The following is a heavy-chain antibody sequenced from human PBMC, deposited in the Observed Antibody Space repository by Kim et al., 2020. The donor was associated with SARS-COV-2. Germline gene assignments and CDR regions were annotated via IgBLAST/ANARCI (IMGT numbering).Heavy chain of an antibody. CDR3: ARQPITMIPGPFDY. J-gene: IGHJ4*02. CDR2: IYYSGST. D-gene: IGHD3-22*01. Sequence: SETLSLTCTVSGGSISSSSYYWGWIRQPPGKGLEWIGSIYYSGSTYYNPSLKSRVTISVDTSKNQFSLKLSSVTAADTAVYYCARQPITMIPGPFDYWGQGTLVTVSS. V-gene: IGHV4-39*01. CDR1: GGSISSSSYY.